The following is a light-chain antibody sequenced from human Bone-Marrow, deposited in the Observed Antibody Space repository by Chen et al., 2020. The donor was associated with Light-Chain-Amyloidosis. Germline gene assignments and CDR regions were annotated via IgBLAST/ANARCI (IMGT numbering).Light chain of an antibody. CDR1: NIGSTS. J-gene: IGLJ3*02. CDR3: QVWERSSDRRV. Sequence: SYVLTQPSSVSVAPGQTATIACGGNNIGSTSVHWYQQTPGQAPLLVVYDDSDRPAGIPERLSGSDSGNTATQTISRVEAWDEADYYCQVWERSSDRRVFGGGTKLTVL. CDR2: DDS. V-gene: IGLV3-21*02.